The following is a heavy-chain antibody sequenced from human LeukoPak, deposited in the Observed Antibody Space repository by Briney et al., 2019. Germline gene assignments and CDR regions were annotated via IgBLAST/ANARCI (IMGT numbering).Heavy chain of an antibody. J-gene: IGHJ4*02. D-gene: IGHD1-14*01. V-gene: IGHV3-53*01. Sequence: GGSLRLSCAASGLTVITYDMTWVRQAPGRGLKWVSVLYSDGNTKYADSVQGRFTISRDNSKNTLYLEMNSLSPDDTAVYYCARGVEPLAANTLAYWGQGTLVTVSS. CDR1: GLTVITYD. CDR3: ARGVEPLAANTLAY. CDR2: LYSDGNT.